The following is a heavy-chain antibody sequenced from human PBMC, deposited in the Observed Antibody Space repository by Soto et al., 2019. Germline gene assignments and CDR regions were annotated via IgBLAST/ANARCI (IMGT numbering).Heavy chain of an antibody. CDR1: GFTFSSYA. D-gene: IGHD3-22*01. CDR2: ISCSGGST. Sequence: GGSLRLSCAASGFTFSSYAMSWVRQAPGKGLEWVSAISCSGGSTYYADSVKGRFTISRDNSKNTLYLQMNSLRAEDTAVYYCAKVVRVVVAPFDYWGQGTLVTVSS. V-gene: IGHV3-23*01. CDR3: AKVVRVVVAPFDY. J-gene: IGHJ4*02.